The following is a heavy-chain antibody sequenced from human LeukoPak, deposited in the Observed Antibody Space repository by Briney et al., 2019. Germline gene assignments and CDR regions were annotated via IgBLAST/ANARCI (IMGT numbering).Heavy chain of an antibody. D-gene: IGHD5-18*01. Sequence: PGGSLRLSCAASGFKFSDYYMSWIRQAPGKGLEWVSYITSSSSYTNYADSVKGRFTISRDNAKNSLYLQMNSPRAEDTAVYYCARRHSYGNYYYGMDVWGQGTTVTVSS. CDR2: ITSSSSYT. CDR1: GFKFSDYY. CDR3: ARRHSYGNYYYGMDV. J-gene: IGHJ6*02. V-gene: IGHV3-11*03.